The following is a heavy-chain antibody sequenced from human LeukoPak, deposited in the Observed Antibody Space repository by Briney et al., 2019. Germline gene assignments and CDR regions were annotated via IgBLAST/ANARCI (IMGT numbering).Heavy chain of an antibody. CDR2: IYTGGNS. J-gene: IGHJ3*02. CDR1: GFTFSSYG. CDR3: ARGGRGSAAVVAPRSFDI. D-gene: IGHD3-22*01. Sequence: GGSLRLSCAASGFTFSSYGIHWVRQAPGKGLEWVSVIYTGGNSYYAGSVQGRFIISRDISKNTLYLQMNSLRAEDSALYYCARGGRGSAAVVAPRSFDIWGQGTMVTVSS. V-gene: IGHV3-53*01.